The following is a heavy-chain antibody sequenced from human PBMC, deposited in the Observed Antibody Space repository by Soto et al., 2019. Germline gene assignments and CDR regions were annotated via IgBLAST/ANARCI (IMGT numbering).Heavy chain of an antibody. J-gene: IGHJ6*02. D-gene: IGHD2-15*01. CDR1: GVTFSSYW. Sequence: GWSLRLSCAASGVTFSSYWMSGVRQAPGKGLEWVANIKQDGSEKYYVDSVKGRFTISRDNAKNSLYLQMNSLRAEDTAVYYCARSVVVAATINYYYGMDVWGQGTTVTVSS. CDR3: ARSVVVAATINYYYGMDV. CDR2: IKQDGSEK. V-gene: IGHV3-7*03.